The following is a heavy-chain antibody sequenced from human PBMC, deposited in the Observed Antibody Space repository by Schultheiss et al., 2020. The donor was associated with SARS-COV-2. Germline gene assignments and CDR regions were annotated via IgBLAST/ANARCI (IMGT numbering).Heavy chain of an antibody. CDR1: GFTFSSYG. J-gene: IGHJ4*02. Sequence: GGSLRLSCAASGFTFSSYGMHWVRQAPGKGLEWVAVIWYDGSNKYYADSVKGRFTISRDNSKNTLYLQMNSLRAEDTAVYYCARDPAAGTNFDYWGQGTLVTVSS. V-gene: IGHV3-33*01. CDR3: ARDPAAGTNFDY. CDR2: IWYDGSNK. D-gene: IGHD6-13*01.